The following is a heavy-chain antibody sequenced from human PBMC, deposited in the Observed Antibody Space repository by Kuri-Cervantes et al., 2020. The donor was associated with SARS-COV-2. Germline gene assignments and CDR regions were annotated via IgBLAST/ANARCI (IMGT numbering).Heavy chain of an antibody. D-gene: IGHD3-3*01. Sequence: ASVKVSCKASGYTFTSYGISWVRQAPGQGLEWMGWISAYNGNTNYAQKLQGRVTMTTDTSTSTVYMELRSLRSEDTAVYYCARAVTDFWSGGRSGFSQSGLDYWGQGTQVTVSS. V-gene: IGHV1-18*01. CDR1: GYTFTSYG. CDR3: ARAVTDFWSGGRSGFSQSGLDY. J-gene: IGHJ4*02. CDR2: ISAYNGNT.